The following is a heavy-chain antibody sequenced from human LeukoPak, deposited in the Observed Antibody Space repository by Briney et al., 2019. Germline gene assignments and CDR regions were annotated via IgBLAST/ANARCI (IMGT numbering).Heavy chain of an antibody. CDR3: ARDGHYGILTGYFQD. Sequence: PGGSLRLSCAASGFTFTDYYMSWIRQAPGKGLEWVSYITNSGTTIYYADSVKGRFTISRDNAKNSLYPQMNSLRAEDTAVYYCARDGHYGILTGYFQDWGQGTLVTVSS. D-gene: IGHD3-9*01. CDR2: ITNSGTTI. CDR1: GFTFTDYY. J-gene: IGHJ1*01. V-gene: IGHV3-11*01.